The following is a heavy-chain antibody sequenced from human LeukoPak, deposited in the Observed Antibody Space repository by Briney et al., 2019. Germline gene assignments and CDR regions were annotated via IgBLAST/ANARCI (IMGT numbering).Heavy chain of an antibody. J-gene: IGHJ4*02. CDR1: GASISSGSYY. Sequence: PSETLSLTCTVSGASISSGSYYWNWIRQPAGKGLEWIGRIFARGSTNYNPSLKSRVTISLDTSKNQFSLRLTSVTAADTAVYYCARQTGSGLFILPGGQGTLVTVSS. CDR3: ARQTGSGLFILP. V-gene: IGHV4-61*02. D-gene: IGHD3/OR15-3a*01. CDR2: IFARGST.